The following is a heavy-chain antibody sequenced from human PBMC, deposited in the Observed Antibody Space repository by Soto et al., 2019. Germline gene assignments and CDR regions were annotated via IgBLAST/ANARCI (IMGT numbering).Heavy chain of an antibody. D-gene: IGHD2-2*01. CDR2: IYYSGST. CDR1: GGSISSSSHY. V-gene: IGHV4-39*02. CDR3: ARDIVVSPDAILNWFDP. Sequence: ETLSLTCTVSGGSISSSSHYWGWIRQPPGKGLEWIGSIYYSGSTYYNPSLKSRVIISVDTSKNQFSLKLSSVTAADTAVYYCARDIVVSPDAILNWFDPWGQGTLVTVSS. J-gene: IGHJ5*02.